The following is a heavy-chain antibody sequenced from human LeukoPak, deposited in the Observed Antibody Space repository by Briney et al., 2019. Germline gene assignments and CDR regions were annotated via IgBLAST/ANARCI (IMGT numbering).Heavy chain of an antibody. V-gene: IGHV3-33*01. Sequence: PGRSLRLSCAASGFTFSSYGMHWVRQAPGKGLEWVAVIWYDGSNKYYADSVKGRFTISRDNSKNTLYLQMNSLRAEDTAVYYCARSIAAVGPFDYWGQGTLVTVSS. CDR3: ARSIAAVGPFDY. J-gene: IGHJ4*02. CDR1: GFTFSSYG. D-gene: IGHD6-13*01. CDR2: IWYDGSNK.